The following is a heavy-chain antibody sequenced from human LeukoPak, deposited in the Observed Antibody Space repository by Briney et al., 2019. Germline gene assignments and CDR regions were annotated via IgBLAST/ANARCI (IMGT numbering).Heavy chain of an antibody. Sequence: PGGSLRLSCVVSGFTVSSKYMSWVRQAPGKGLEWVSVIYSGGSTNYADSVKGRFTISRDNSKNTLFLQMNSLRAGDTAVYFCARGQPTYSSGWYVLDYWGQGTLVTVSS. J-gene: IGHJ4*02. CDR2: IYSGGST. CDR3: ARGQPTYSSGWYVLDY. CDR1: GFTVSSKY. D-gene: IGHD6-19*01. V-gene: IGHV3-53*01.